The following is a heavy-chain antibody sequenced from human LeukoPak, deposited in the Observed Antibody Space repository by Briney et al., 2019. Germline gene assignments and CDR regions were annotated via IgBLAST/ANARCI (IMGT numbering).Heavy chain of an antibody. CDR3: AKDIFTGIAAAGAIDY. CDR1: GFTFDDYT. Sequence: PGGSLRLSCAASGFTFDDYTMHWVRQAPGKGLEWVSLISWDGGSTYYADSVKGRFTISRDNSKNSLYLQMNSLRTEDTALYYCAKDIFTGIAAAGAIDYWGQGTLVTVSS. J-gene: IGHJ4*02. CDR2: ISWDGGST. V-gene: IGHV3-43*01. D-gene: IGHD6-13*01.